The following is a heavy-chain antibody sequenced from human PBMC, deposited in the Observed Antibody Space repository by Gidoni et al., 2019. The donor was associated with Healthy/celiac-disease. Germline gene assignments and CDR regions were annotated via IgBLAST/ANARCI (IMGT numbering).Heavy chain of an antibody. J-gene: IGHJ4*02. V-gene: IGHV3-43*01. Sequence: RLSCAASGFTFDDYTMHWVRQAPGKGLEWVSLISWDGGSTYYADSVKGRFTISRDNSKNSLYLQMNSLRTEDTALYYCAKEYGSGSYYPIDYWGQGTLVTVSS. D-gene: IGHD3-10*01. CDR2: ISWDGGST. CDR3: AKEYGSGSYYPIDY. CDR1: GFTFDDYT.